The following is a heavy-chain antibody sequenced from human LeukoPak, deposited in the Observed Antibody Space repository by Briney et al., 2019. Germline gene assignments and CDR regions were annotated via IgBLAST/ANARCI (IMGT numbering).Heavy chain of an antibody. J-gene: IGHJ6*04. D-gene: IGHD3-10*02. V-gene: IGHV3-53*01. CDR2: IYSGGST. Sequence: GGSLRLSCTVSGFTVSSNSMSWVRQAPGKGLEWVSFIYSGGSTHYSDSVKGRFTISRDNSKNTLYLQMNSLRAEDTAVYYCAELGITMIGGVWGKGTTVTISS. CDR1: GFTVSSNS. CDR3: AELGITMIGGV.